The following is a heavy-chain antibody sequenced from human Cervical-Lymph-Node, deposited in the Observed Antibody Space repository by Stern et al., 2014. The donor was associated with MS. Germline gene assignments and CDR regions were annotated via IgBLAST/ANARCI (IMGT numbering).Heavy chain of an antibody. CDR3: ATDRGVK. CDR2: FDPEDGET. V-gene: IGHV1-24*01. D-gene: IGHD3-10*01. CDR1: GHPLSELA. Sequence: QVQLVQSGAEVKKPGASVTVSCNVSGHPLSELAIHWLRQLPTSGLEWLGQFDPEDGETVYAQRLQGRLTMTEDTNTGTAYMTLTALTSDDTAVYYGATDRGVKWGPGTLVAVSS. J-gene: IGHJ4*02.